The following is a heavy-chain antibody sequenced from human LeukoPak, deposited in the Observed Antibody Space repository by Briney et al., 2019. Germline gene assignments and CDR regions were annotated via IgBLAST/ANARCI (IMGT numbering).Heavy chain of an antibody. J-gene: IGHJ4*02. V-gene: IGHV3-7*03. CDR3: ARDLSRDGYTPIDY. CDR2: IKQDGSEK. CDR1: GFTFSSYW. D-gene: IGHD5-24*01. Sequence: GGSLRLSCAAPGFTFSSYWMSWVRQAPGKGLEWVANIKQDGSEKYYVDSVKGRFTISRDNAKNSLYLQMNSLRAEDTAVYYRARDLSRDGYTPIDYWGQGTLVTVSS.